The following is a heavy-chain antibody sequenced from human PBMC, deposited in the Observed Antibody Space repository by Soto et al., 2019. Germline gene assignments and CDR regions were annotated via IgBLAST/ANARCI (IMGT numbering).Heavy chain of an antibody. J-gene: IGHJ4*02. CDR2: IWYDGSNK. Sequence: QVQLVESGGGVVQPGRSLRLSCAASGFTFSSYGMHWVRQAPGKGLEWVAVIWYDGSNKYDADSVKGRFTISRDNSKKTLDLQMNSLGAEDTAVYYCARTNSSGFYFDYWGQGTLVTVSS. D-gene: IGHD6-19*01. CDR3: ARTNSSGFYFDY. V-gene: IGHV3-33*01. CDR1: GFTFSSYG.